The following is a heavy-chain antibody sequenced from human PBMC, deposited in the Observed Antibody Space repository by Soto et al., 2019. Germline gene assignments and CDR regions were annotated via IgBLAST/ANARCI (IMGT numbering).Heavy chain of an antibody. D-gene: IGHD2-15*01. CDR2: IYWDDHK. Sequence: QITLKESGPTLVKPTQTLTLTCTFSGFSLSTSGVGVGWIRQPPGKALEWLALIYWDDHKRYSPSLNSRLTITKDTSKNLVVLTMNNMDPVDTATYYCAHRPAYCSGGSCYSGFDYWGQGTLVTVSS. CDR3: AHRPAYCSGGSCYSGFDY. J-gene: IGHJ4*02. CDR1: GFSLSTSGVG. V-gene: IGHV2-5*02.